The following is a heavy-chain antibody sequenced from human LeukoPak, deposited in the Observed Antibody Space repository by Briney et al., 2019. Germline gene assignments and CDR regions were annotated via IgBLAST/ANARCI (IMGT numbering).Heavy chain of an antibody. J-gene: IGHJ4*02. V-gene: IGHV3-30*18. CDR3: AKEGPLASYFDY. CDR1: GFTFSSYG. CDR2: ISYDGSNK. D-gene: IGHD6-6*01. Sequence: GGSLRLSCAASGFTFSSYGMHWVRQAPGKGLEWVAVISYDGSNKYYADSVKGRFTISRDNSKNTLYLQMNSLRAEDTAVYYCAKEGPLASYFDYWGQGTLVTVSS.